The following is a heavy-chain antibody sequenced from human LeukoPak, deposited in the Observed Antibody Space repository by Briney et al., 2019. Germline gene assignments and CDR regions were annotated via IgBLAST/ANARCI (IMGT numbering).Heavy chain of an antibody. Sequence: ASVKVSCKASGYTFTSYAMNWVRQAPGQGLEWMGWNNTNTGNPTYAQGFTGRFVFSLDTSVSTAYLQISSLKAEDTAVYYCARGNFPVGYSSGWFPPYFDYWGQGTLVTVSS. J-gene: IGHJ4*02. CDR3: ARGNFPVGYSSGWFPPYFDY. V-gene: IGHV7-4-1*02. D-gene: IGHD6-19*01. CDR1: GYTFTSYA. CDR2: NNTNTGNP.